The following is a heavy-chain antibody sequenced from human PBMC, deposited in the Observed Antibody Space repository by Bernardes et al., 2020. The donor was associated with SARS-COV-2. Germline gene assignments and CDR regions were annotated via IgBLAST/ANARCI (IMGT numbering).Heavy chain of an antibody. D-gene: IGHD5-12*01. CDR1: GGSMTTYY. J-gene: IGHJ4*02. Sequence: SETLSLTCTVSGGSMTTYYWSWIRQPPGKGLEWIGYIYPSGSTHYNPSLKSRVTISIDTSKNQFSLGLSSVTAADTAVYYCARDPPIYSDYDRGGFDYWGQGTLVTVSS. CDR2: IYPSGST. CDR3: ARDPPIYSDYDRGGFDY. V-gene: IGHV4-59*01.